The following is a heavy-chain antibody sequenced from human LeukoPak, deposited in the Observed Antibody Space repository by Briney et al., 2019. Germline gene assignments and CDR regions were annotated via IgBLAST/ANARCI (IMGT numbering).Heavy chain of an antibody. D-gene: IGHD3/OR15-3a*01. CDR3: AKGSRVFWTPFDD. CDR1: GFTFSSYA. Sequence: PGGSLRLSCAASGFTFSSYAMYWVRQAPGKGLNWVSAISGYDDTTFYADSVKGRFTISRDNSKNTLYLQMNSLRVEDTAVYYCAKGSRVFWTPFDDWGQGTLVTVSS. V-gene: IGHV3-23*01. CDR2: ISGYDDTT. J-gene: IGHJ4*02.